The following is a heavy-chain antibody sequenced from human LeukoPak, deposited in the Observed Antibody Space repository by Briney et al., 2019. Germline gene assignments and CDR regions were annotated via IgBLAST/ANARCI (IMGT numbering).Heavy chain of an antibody. V-gene: IGHV4-59*08. CDR3: ARQSRSLGPSDY. Sequence: SETLSLTCTVSGGSISSYYWNWIRQPPGKGLEWIGYIYYSGSTNYNPSLKSRVTISVDTSKNQFSLKLSSVTAADTAVYYCARQSRSLGPSDYWGQGTLVTVSS. J-gene: IGHJ4*02. CDR2: IYYSGST. CDR1: GGSISSYY.